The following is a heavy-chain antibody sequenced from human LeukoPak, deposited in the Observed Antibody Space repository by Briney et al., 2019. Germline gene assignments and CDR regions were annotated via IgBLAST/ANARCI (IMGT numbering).Heavy chain of an antibody. D-gene: IGHD2-21*02. CDR1: GYTFTSYD. Sequence: ASVKVSCKASGYTFTSYDINWVRQATGQGLEWMGWMNPNSGNTGYAQKFQGRVTITRDTSASTAYMELSSLRSDDTAVYYCARDLGIVLVTATLGYWGQGTLVTVSS. V-gene: IGHV1-8*01. CDR2: MNPNSGNT. CDR3: ARDLGIVLVTATLGY. J-gene: IGHJ4*02.